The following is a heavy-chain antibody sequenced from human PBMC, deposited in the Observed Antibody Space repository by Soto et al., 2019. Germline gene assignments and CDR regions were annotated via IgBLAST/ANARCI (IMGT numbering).Heavy chain of an antibody. V-gene: IGHV3-43*01. CDR1: GFTFDDYT. Sequence: EVQLVESGGVVVQPGGSLRLSCAASGFTFDDYTMHWVRQAPGKGLEWVSLISWDGGSTYYADSVKGRFTISRDNSKNSLYLQMNSLRTEDTALYYCAKLTWYSSSWYAEDGMDVWGQGTTVTVSS. CDR2: ISWDGGST. D-gene: IGHD6-13*01. J-gene: IGHJ6*02. CDR3: AKLTWYSSSWYAEDGMDV.